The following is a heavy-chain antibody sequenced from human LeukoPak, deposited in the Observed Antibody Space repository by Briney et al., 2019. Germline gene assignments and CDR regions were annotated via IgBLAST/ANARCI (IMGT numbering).Heavy chain of an antibody. CDR3: ARNDYGAQTPSDV. J-gene: IGHJ6*02. CDR2: IGSSGTTI. Sequence: GGSLRVSCEASGFTFNKFAMSWVRQAPGKGPEWVAGIGSSGTTIFYADSVKGRCSVSRDNSKNTVYLEMNSLRAEDTAVYYCARNDYGAQTPSDVWGQGTTVTVSS. V-gene: IGHV3-23*01. D-gene: IGHD4-17*01. CDR1: GFTFNKFA.